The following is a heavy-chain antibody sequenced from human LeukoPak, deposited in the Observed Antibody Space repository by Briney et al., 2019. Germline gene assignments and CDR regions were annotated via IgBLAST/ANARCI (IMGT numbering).Heavy chain of an antibody. CDR3: ARDSRYYYDSSGYYYGPLDY. CDR2: IIPILGIA. V-gene: IGHV1-69*04. J-gene: IGHJ4*02. CDR1: GGTLSSYA. D-gene: IGHD3-22*01. Sequence: VASVTVSCKASGGTLSSYAISWVRQAPGQGLEWMGRIIPILGIANYAQKFQGRVTITADKSTSTAYMELSSLRSEDTAVYYCARDSRYYYDSSGYYYGPLDYWGQGTLVTVSS.